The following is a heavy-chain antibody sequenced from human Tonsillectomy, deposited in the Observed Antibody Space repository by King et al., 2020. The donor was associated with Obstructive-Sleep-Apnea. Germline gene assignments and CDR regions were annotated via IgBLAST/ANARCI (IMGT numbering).Heavy chain of an antibody. CDR1: GGSISGYY. Sequence: QLQESGPGLVKPSETLSLTCTVSGGSISGYYWGWIRQPPGKGLEWIGYIYYSGSTNYNPSLKSRVTISVYTSKNQFSLKLGSGTSADTAVYYCARGFSSSGGDAFDIWGQGTMVTVSS. CDR3: ARGFSSSGGDAFDI. V-gene: IGHV4-59*01. J-gene: IGHJ3*02. D-gene: IGHD6-19*01. CDR2: IYYSGST.